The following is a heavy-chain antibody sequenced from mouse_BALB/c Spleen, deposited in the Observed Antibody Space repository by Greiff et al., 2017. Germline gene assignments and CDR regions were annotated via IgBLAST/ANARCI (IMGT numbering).Heavy chain of an antibody. CDR2: INPGSGGT. CDR3: ARSVNYAMDY. CDR1: GYAFTNYL. J-gene: IGHJ4*01. Sequence: VQLQQSGAELVRPGTSVKVSCKASGYAFTNYLIEWVKQRPGQGLEWIGVINPGSGGTNYNEKFKGKATLTADKSSSTAYTQLSSLTSDDSAVYFCARSVNYAMDYWGQGTSVTVSS. V-gene: IGHV1-54*01. D-gene: IGHD2-12*01.